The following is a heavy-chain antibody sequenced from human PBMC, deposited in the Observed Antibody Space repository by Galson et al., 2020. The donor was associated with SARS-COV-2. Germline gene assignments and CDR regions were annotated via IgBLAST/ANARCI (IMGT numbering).Heavy chain of an antibody. V-gene: IGHV3-30*18. Sequence: GGSLRLSCAASGFTFSSYGMHWVRQAPGKGLEWVAVISYDGSNKYYADSVKGRFTISRDNSKNTLYLQMNSLRAEDTAVYYCAKDSMVRGVINCGWYWGQGTLVTVSS. CDR2: ISYDGSNK. CDR3: AKDSMVRGVINCGWY. CDR1: GFTFSSYG. J-gene: IGHJ4*02. D-gene: IGHD3-10*01.